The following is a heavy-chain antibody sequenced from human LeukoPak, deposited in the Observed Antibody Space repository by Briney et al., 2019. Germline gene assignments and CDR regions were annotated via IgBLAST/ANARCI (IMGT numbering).Heavy chain of an antibody. CDR1: GGSISSSSYY. CDR2: IYYSGST. Sequence: PSETLSLTCTVSGGSISSSSYYWGWIRQPPGKGLEWIGIIYYSGSTYYNPSLKSRVTLSVDTSKNQFSLKLTSVTAADTAVYYCARDGGRTNSDAVEIWGQGTMVTVSS. D-gene: IGHD2-15*01. V-gene: IGHV4-39*07. CDR3: ARDGGRTNSDAVEI. J-gene: IGHJ3*02.